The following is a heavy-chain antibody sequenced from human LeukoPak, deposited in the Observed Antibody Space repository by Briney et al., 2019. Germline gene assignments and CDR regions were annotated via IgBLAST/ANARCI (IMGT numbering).Heavy chain of an antibody. J-gene: IGHJ6*02. Sequence: GGSLRLSCAASGFTFSSYAMSWVRQAPGKGLEWVSAISGSGGSTYYADSVKGRFTISRDNSKNTLYLQMNSLRAEDTAVYYCAKDPRILYYYYGMDVWGQGTTVTVSS. V-gene: IGHV3-23*01. CDR1: GFTFSSYA. CDR3: AKDPRILYYYYGMDV. D-gene: IGHD1-14*01. CDR2: ISGSGGST.